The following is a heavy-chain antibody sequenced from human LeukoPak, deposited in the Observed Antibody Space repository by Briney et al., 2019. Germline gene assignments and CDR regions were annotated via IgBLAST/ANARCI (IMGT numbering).Heavy chain of an antibody. D-gene: IGHD3-10*01. CDR1: QFTFSSYS. Sequence: GGSLRLSCAASQFTFSSYSMNWVRQAPGKGLEWVSSISYGSSYIYYTDSVKGRFTISRDDAKNSLFLQMNSLRAEDTAVYYCASVIYYASVQTWSPLWGEGALVTVSS. CDR3: ASVIYYASVQTWSPL. J-gene: IGHJ4*02. V-gene: IGHV3-21*01. CDR2: ISYGSSYI.